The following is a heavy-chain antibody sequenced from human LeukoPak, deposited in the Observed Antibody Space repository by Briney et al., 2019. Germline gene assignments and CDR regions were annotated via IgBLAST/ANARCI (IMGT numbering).Heavy chain of an antibody. CDR3: ARAGTTYYDFWSGPGEYYFDY. V-gene: IGHV3-66*01. CDR2: ICSGGST. CDR1: GFTVSSNY. Sequence: PGGSLRLSCAASGFTVSSNYMSWVRQAPGKGLEWVSVICSGGSTYYADSVKGRFTISRDNSKNTLYLQMNSLRAEDTAVYYCARAGTTYYDFWSGPGEYYFDYWGQGTLVTVSS. J-gene: IGHJ4*02. D-gene: IGHD3-3*01.